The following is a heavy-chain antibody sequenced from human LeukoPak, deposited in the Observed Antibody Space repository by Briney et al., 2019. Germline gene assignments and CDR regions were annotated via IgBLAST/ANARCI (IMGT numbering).Heavy chain of an antibody. CDR3: ARIYDSSGYYYPFDY. D-gene: IGHD3-22*01. Sequence: GGSLRLSCAASGFTFSDYYMSWIRQAPGKGLEWVSYISSSGRIIYYADSVKGRFTISRDNAKNSLYLQMNSLRAEDTAVYYCARIYDSSGYYYPFDYWGQGTLVTVSS. CDR2: ISSSGRII. CDR1: GFTFSDYY. J-gene: IGHJ4*02. V-gene: IGHV3-11*04.